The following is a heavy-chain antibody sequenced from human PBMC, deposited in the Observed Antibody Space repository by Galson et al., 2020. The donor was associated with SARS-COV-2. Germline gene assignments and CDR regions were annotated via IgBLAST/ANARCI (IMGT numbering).Heavy chain of an antibody. CDR3: ARDLKAVAASNLLNAFDM. D-gene: IGHD6-19*01. CDR2: TYYRSKWYN. Sequence: SETLSLTCAISGDSVSSNSAAWNWIRQSPSRGLEWLGRTYYRSKWYNDYAVSVYSRITINPDTSKNLFSLQLNSVTPEDTAVYYCARDLKAVAASNLLNAFDMWGQGTVVTVSS. CDR1: GDSVSSNSAA. J-gene: IGHJ3*02. V-gene: IGHV6-1*01.